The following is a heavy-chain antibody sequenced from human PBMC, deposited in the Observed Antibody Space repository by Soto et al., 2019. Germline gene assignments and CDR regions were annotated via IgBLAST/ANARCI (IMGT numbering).Heavy chain of an antibody. V-gene: IGHV1-18*01. Sequence: QVQLVQSGAEVKKPGASVKVSCKASGYTFTNYDIGWVRQAPGQGLEWMGWNSPYSGNTKFIQKVQGRVTMTTDTFTSTAYMELRSLRSDDTAVYYCVRFASSGWYTGGYWGQGTLVTVSS. CDR1: GYTFTNYD. CDR3: VRFASSGWYTGGY. CDR2: NSPYSGNT. D-gene: IGHD6-19*01. J-gene: IGHJ4*02.